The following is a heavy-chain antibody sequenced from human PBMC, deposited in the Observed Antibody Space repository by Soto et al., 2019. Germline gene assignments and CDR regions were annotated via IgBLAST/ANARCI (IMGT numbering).Heavy chain of an antibody. CDR2: IHWNDAK. CDR3: AHREGIMGPGLDP. Sequence: QITLKESGPTLVKPTQTLTLTCTFSGFSLSTSGVGVVWVRQPPGKALEWLALIHWNDAKHYNSSLKSRLTISKDTSKNTVVLTMTNMDPVDTATYYCAHREGIMGPGLDPWGPGTLVAVSS. D-gene: IGHD1-26*01. CDR1: GFSLSTSGVG. V-gene: IGHV2-5*01. J-gene: IGHJ5*02.